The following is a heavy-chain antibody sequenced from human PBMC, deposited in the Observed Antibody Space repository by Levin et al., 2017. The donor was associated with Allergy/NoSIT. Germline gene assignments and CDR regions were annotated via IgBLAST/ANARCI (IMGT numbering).Heavy chain of an antibody. CDR2: ISYDGSLK. CDR1: GFRFNSFA. D-gene: IGHD6-6*01. V-gene: IGHV3-30*09. CDR3: ARDDFGGSTSSLPYY. Sequence: GGSLRLSCAASGFRFNSFAMHWVRQAPGKGLEWVAVISYDGSLKYNADSVKGRFAISRDNSKNAVYLQMNSLRPEDTAVYYCARDDFGGSTSSLPYYWGQGTRVSVSS. J-gene: IGHJ4*02.